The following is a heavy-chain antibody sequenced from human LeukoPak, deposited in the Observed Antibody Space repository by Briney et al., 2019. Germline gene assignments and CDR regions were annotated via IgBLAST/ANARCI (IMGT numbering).Heavy chain of an antibody. CDR3: AGQQYLSSTSCYGWLDP. J-gene: IGHJ5*02. CDR2: IYYSGST. CDR1: GGSISSYH. V-gene: IGHV4-59*01. Sequence: PSETLSLTCTVSGGSISSYHWSWIRQPPGKGLEWIGYIYYSGSTNYNPSLKSRVTISVDTSKNQFSLKLSSVTAADTAVYYCAGQQYLSSTSCYGWLDPWGQGTLVTVSS. D-gene: IGHD2-2*01.